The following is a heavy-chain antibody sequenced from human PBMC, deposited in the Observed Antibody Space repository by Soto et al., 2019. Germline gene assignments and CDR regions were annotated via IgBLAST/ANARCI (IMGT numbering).Heavy chain of an antibody. Sequence: QVQLVQSGGEVKKPGASVKVSCKTSGYTFTTYGISWVRQAPGQGLEWVGWITAYSGKTHYAQKFEGKVAMTTDTATNTASLDLRSLTSFAAAVYYCARDPYLGDHQYWGQGTLVTVSS. D-gene: IGHD3-16*01. CDR2: ITAYSGKT. V-gene: IGHV1-18*01. CDR1: GYTFTTYG. J-gene: IGHJ4*02. CDR3: ARDPYLGDHQY.